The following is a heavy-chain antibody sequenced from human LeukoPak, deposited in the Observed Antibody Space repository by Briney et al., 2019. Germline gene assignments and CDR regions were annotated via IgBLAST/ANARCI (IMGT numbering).Heavy chain of an antibody. J-gene: IGHJ4*02. V-gene: IGHV3-23*01. CDR1: GLIFRNYA. Sequence: GGSLRLSCTASGLIFRNYAMTWVRRAPRKGLEWVSTISGDGTETFYADSVKGRFTISRDNSKNTHYLQMSSLRAEDTGIYYCAKGGHYSFFDYWGQGTLVTVSS. CDR2: ISGDGTET. D-gene: IGHD4-11*01. CDR3: AKGGHYSFFDY.